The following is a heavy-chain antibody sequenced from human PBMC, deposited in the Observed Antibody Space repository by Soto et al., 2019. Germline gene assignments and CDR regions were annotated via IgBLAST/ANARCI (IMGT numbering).Heavy chain of an antibody. V-gene: IGHV4-39*01. Sequence: QLQLQESGPGLVKPSETLSLTCTVSGTSISSSDYYWGWIRQPPGKGLEWITSIYYTGMTYYNPSLKSRVTIPLARSKNQLSLKPNSVTAADRAVYYCATGHSSSNGDRQLDYLGQGTLVPVSS. CDR1: GTSISSSDYY. D-gene: IGHD6-13*01. CDR3: ATGHSSSNGDRQLDY. CDR2: IYYTGMT. J-gene: IGHJ4*02.